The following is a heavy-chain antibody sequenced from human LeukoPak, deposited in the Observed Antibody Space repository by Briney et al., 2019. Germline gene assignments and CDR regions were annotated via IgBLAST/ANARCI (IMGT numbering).Heavy chain of an antibody. CDR1: GFTFDDYA. CDR2: VYPGGFT. CDR3: TIGGVIWRMDV. J-gene: IGHJ6*02. D-gene: IGHD3-10*01. Sequence: GRSLRLSCAASGFTFDDYAMHWVRQAPGKGLEWVSVVYPGGFTDHADSVKGRFTISRDTSKNTVYFQMNNLRAEDTAVYYCTIGGVIWRMDVWGQGTTVAVSS. V-gene: IGHV3-66*01.